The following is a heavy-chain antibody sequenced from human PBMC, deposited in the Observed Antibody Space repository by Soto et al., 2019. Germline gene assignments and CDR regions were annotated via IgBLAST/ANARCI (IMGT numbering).Heavy chain of an antibody. CDR2: IYYIGST. CDR1: GGSINSGSYY. J-gene: IGHJ6*02. V-gene: IGHV4-39*01. CDR3: ALTPWNLYYYGSGSYSGYYYYYGMDV. D-gene: IGHD3-10*01. Sequence: SETLSITCTVSGGSINSGSYYWGWISQPPGKRLKRIGSIYYIGSTYYHPSLKSRVTISVDTSKNQFSLKLSSVTAADTAVYYCALTPWNLYYYGSGSYSGYYYYYGMDVWGQGTTVT.